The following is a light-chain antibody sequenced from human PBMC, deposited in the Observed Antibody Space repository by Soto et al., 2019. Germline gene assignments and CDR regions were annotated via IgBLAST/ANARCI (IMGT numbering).Light chain of an antibody. Sequence: EIVLTQSPGTLSLSPGEGATLSCRASQSISNSLAWYQQKPGQAPRLLFYDASTRDAAIPDTFSGSGSGTDFTLTISRLEPEDFAVYYCRQYGNSPSSFGPGTKV. CDR1: QSISNS. V-gene: IGKV3-20*01. CDR3: RQYGNSPSS. J-gene: IGKJ3*01. CDR2: DAS.